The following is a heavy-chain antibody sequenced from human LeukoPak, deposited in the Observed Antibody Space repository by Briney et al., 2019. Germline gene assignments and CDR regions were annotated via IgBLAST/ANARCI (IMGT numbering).Heavy chain of an antibody. V-gene: IGHV3-7*01. CDR3: ARDRPITVSGVVTLP. D-gene: IGHD3-3*01. CDR1: GFTFSSYW. J-gene: IGHJ5*02. CDR2: INEDGSER. Sequence: GGSLGLSCAAPGFTFSSYWMTWVRQAPGKGLEWVANINEDGSERNYVDSVKGRFTISRDNAKKSVYLQMNSLRGDDTAVYYCARDRPITVSGVVTLPWGQGTLVTVSS.